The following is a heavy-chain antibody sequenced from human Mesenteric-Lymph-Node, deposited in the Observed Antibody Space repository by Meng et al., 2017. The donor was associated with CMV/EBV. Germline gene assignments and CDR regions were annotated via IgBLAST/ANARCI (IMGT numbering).Heavy chain of an antibody. CDR3: AKDGGFYGMDV. CDR1: GFTFDDYA. D-gene: IGHD4-23*01. Sequence: GGSLRLSCAASGFTFDDYAMTWVRQAPGKGLEWASVISGSGGSTNYADSVKGRFTISRDNSKNTLYLQMNSLRAEDTAVYYCAKDGGFYGMDVWGQGTTVTVSS. CDR2: ISGSGGST. V-gene: IGHV3-23*01. J-gene: IGHJ6*02.